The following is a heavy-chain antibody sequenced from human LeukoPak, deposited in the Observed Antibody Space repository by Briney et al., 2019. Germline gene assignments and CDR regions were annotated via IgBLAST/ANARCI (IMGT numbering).Heavy chain of an antibody. CDR3: AREPDARWGSDY. Sequence: GASVKVSCKASGYTFTSYYMHWVRQAPGQGLEWMGIINPSGGSTSYAQKFQGRVTITADKSTSTAYMELSSLRSEDTAVYYCAREPDARWGSDYWGQGTLVTVSS. V-gene: IGHV1-46*01. D-gene: IGHD7-27*01. CDR2: INPSGGST. CDR1: GYTFTSYY. J-gene: IGHJ4*02.